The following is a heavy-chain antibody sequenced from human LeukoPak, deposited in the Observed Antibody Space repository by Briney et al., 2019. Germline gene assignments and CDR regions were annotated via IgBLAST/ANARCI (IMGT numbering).Heavy chain of an antibody. CDR2: INPNSGGT. CDR1: GYTFTGYY. D-gene: IGHD6-19*01. J-gene: IGHJ5*02. Sequence: SVKVSCKASGYTFTGYYMHWVRQAPGQGLEWMGWINPNSGGTNYAQKFQGRVTMTRDTSISTAYMELRSLRSDDTAVYYCARGSKQWLVYWFDPWGQGTLVTVSS. CDR3: ARGSKQWLVYWFDP. V-gene: IGHV1-2*02.